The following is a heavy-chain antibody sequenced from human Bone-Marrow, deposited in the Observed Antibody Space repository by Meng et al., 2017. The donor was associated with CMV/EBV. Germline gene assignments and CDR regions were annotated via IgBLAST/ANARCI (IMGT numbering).Heavy chain of an antibody. D-gene: IGHD6-19*01. CDR3: ARKGPYSSGWYVGYWFDP. Sequence: SETLSLTCTVSGGSISSSSYYWGWIRQPPGKGLEWIGEINHSGSTNYNPSLKSRVTISVDTSKNQFSLKLSSVTAADTAVYYCARKGPYSSGWYVGYWFDPWGQGTLVTVSS. CDR2: INHSGST. V-gene: IGHV4-39*07. J-gene: IGHJ5*02. CDR1: GGSISSSSYY.